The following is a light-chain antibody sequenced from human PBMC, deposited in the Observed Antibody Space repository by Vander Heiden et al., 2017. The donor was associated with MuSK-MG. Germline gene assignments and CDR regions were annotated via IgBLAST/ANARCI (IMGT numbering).Light chain of an antibody. Sequence: DIQMTQSPSSLSASVGDRVTITCRARQDIRNALDWHQQKPGQAPTRLIYAASSLESWVPSRLSGSGSGTEFTCTITSVKPEDLATDDCRQDNSYQLTFGGGTKVEIK. CDR1: QDIRNA. CDR3: RQDNSYQLT. CDR2: AAS. V-gene: IGKV1-17*01. J-gene: IGKJ4*01.